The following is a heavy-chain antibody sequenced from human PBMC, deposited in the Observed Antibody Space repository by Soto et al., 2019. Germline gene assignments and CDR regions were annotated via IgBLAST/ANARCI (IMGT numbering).Heavy chain of an antibody. Sequence: QVQLVESGGGVVQPGRSLRLSCAASGFTFSSYGMHWVRQAPGKGLEWVAVISYDGSNKYYADSVKGRFTISRDNSKNTLYLQMNSLRAEDTAVYYWAKDDNSSGWYLDYWGQGTLVTVSS. CDR1: GFTFSSYG. CDR2: ISYDGSNK. V-gene: IGHV3-30*18. D-gene: IGHD6-19*01. CDR3: AKDDNSSGWYLDY. J-gene: IGHJ4*02.